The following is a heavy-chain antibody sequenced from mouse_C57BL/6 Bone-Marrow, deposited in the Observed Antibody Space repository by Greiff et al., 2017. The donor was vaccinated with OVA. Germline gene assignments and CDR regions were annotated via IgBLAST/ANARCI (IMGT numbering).Heavy chain of an antibody. CDR1: GYTFTSYW. V-gene: IGHV1-64*01. Sequence: VQLQQSGAELVKPGASVKLSCKASGYTFTSYWMHWVKQRPGQGLEWIGMIHPNSGSTNYNEKFKSKATLTVDKSSSTAYMQLSSLTSEDSAVYYCARGGEGVDFDYWGQGTTLTVSS. D-gene: IGHD1-3*01. J-gene: IGHJ2*01. CDR2: IHPNSGST. CDR3: ARGGEGVDFDY.